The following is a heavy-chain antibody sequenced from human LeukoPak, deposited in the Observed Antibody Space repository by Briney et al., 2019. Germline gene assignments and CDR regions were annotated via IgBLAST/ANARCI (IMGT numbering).Heavy chain of an antibody. CDR3: ALIAAAGTRFDY. D-gene: IGHD6-13*01. V-gene: IGHV1-18*01. CDR1: GYTFTSYG. CDR2: ISAYNGNT. Sequence: ASVKVSCKASGYTFTSYGISWVRQAPGRGLEWMGWISAYNGNTNYAQKLQGRVTMTTDTSTSTAYMELRSLRSDDTAVYYCALIAAAGTRFDYWGQGTLVTVSS. J-gene: IGHJ4*02.